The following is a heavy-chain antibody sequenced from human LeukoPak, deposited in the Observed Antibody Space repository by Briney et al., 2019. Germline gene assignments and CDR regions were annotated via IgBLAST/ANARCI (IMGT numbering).Heavy chain of an antibody. CDR2: INHSGST. J-gene: IGHJ4*02. Sequence: PSETLSLTCAVYGGSFSGYYWSWIRQPPGKGLEWIGEINHSGSTNYNPSLKSRVTQSVDTPKRQFSLKLSSVTAADTAIYYCARHPTGSFLFDYWGQGTLVAVSS. CDR1: GGSFSGYY. D-gene: IGHD2/OR15-2a*01. V-gene: IGHV4-34*01. CDR3: ARHPTGSFLFDY.